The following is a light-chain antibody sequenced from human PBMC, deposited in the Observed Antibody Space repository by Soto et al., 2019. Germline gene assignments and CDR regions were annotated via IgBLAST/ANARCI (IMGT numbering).Light chain of an antibody. V-gene: IGLV2-8*01. CDR2: EAS. CDR3: SSYAGRNDLV. J-gene: IGLJ3*02. Sequence: QSALTQPPSASGSPGQSVTISCTGASSDVGGYKYVSWYQHHPGKAPKLMIYEASQRPSGVPDRFSGSKSGNTASLTVSGLQAEDEADYYCSSYAGRNDLVFGGGTQLTVL. CDR1: SSDVGGYKY.